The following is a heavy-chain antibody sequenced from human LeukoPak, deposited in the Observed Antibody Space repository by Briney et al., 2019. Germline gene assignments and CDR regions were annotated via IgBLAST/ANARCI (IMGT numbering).Heavy chain of an antibody. CDR3: AKGSSGYYGGYYYYGMDV. D-gene: IGHD3-22*01. CDR1: GYSFTSYW. Sequence: PGESLKISCKGSGYSFTSYWIGWVRQMPGKGLEWMGIIYPGDSDTRYSPSFQGQVTISADKSISTAYLQWSSLKASDTAMYYCAKGSSGYYGGYYYYGMDVWGQGTTVTVSS. J-gene: IGHJ6*02. CDR2: IYPGDSDT. V-gene: IGHV5-51*01.